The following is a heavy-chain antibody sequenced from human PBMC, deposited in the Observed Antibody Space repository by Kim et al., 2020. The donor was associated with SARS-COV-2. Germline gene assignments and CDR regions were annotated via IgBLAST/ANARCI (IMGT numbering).Heavy chain of an antibody. CDR2: INHSGST. CDR3: ARGGCSYGYYYYGMDV. V-gene: IGHV4-34*01. D-gene: IGHD5-18*01. Sequence: SETLSLTCAVYGGSFSGYYWSWIRQPPGKGLEWIGEINHSGSTNYNPSLKSRVTISVDTSKNQFSLKLSSVTAADTAVYYCARGGCSYGYYYYGMDVWGQGTTVTVSS. CDR1: GGSFSGYY. J-gene: IGHJ6*02.